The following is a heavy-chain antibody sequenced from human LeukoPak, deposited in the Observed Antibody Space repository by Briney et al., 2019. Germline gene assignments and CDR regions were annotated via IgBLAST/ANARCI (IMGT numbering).Heavy chain of an antibody. Sequence: ASVKVSCKASGYTFTSYDINWVRQATGQRLEWMGWMNPNSGNTGYAQKFQGRVTITRNTSISTAYMELSSLRSEDTAVYYCARTPAYYYYMDVWGKGTTVTVSS. CDR3: ARTPAYYYYMDV. CDR1: GYTFTSYD. J-gene: IGHJ6*03. CDR2: MNPNSGNT. V-gene: IGHV1-8*03.